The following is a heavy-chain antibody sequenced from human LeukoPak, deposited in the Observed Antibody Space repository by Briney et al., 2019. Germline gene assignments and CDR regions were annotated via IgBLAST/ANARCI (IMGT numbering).Heavy chain of an antibody. J-gene: IGHJ4*02. D-gene: IGHD6-19*01. CDR3: AGGSGWLTDS. CDR2: IYSGGTT. CDR1: GLTVSSNY. Sequence: TGGSLRLSCVASGLTVSSNYMSWVRQAPGKGLEWVSVIYSGGTTYYADSVKGRFTISRDNSKNTLYLQMNSLRAEDTAVYYCAGGSGWLTDSWGQGTLVTVSS. V-gene: IGHV3-66*01.